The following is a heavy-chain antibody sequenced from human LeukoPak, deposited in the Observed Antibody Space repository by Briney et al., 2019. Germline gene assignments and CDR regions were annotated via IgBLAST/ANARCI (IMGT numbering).Heavy chain of an antibody. CDR1: GFTFSSYS. D-gene: IGHD2-2*01. Sequence: GGSLRLSCAASGFTFSSYSMNWVRQAPGKGLEWVSSISSSSSYIYYADSVKGRFTISRDNAKNSLYLQMNSLRAEDTAVYYCARDREYCSSTSCDNWFDPWGQGTLVTVSS. CDR3: ARDREYCSSTSCDNWFDP. CDR2: ISSSSSYI. J-gene: IGHJ5*02. V-gene: IGHV3-21*01.